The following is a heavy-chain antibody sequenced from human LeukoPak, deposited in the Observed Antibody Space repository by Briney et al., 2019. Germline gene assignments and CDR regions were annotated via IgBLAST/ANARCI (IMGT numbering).Heavy chain of an antibody. CDR3: AREGLGQQLMNGGDYYYGMDV. V-gene: IGHV3-30-3*01. D-gene: IGHD6-13*01. J-gene: IGHJ6*02. Sequence: PGRSLRLSCAASGFTFSSYAMHWVRQASGKGLEWVAVISYDGSNKYYADSVKGRFTISRDNSKNTLYLQMNSLRAEDTAVYYCAREGLGQQLMNGGDYYYGMDVWGQGTTVTVSS. CDR2: ISYDGSNK. CDR1: GFTFSSYA.